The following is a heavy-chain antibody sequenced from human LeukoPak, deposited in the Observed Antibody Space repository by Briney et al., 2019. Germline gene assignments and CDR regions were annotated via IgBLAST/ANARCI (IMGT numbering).Heavy chain of an antibody. V-gene: IGHV3-66*01. J-gene: IGHJ6*02. D-gene: IGHD6-13*01. Sequence: GGSLRLSCAASGFTVSSNYMSWVRQAPGKGLEWVSVIYSGGSTYYADSVKGRFTTSRDNSKNTLYLQMNSLRGEATAVYYCARDLGGSSWPYYYYGMDVCGQGTTVTVSS. CDR1: GFTVSSNY. CDR2: IYSGGST. CDR3: ARDLGGSSWPYYYYGMDV.